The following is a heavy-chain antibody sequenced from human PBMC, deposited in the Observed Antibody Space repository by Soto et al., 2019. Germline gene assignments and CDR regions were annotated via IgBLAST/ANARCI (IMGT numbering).Heavy chain of an antibody. V-gene: IGHV1-58*01. D-gene: IGHD3-22*01. CDR2: IVVGSGNT. CDR1: GFTFTSSA. Sequence: ASVKVSCKTSGFTFTSSAVQWVRQARGQRLEWIGWIVVGSGNTNYAQKFQERVTITRDMSTSTAYMELSSLRSEDTAVYYCAADLSSGYYPPLYWGQGTLVTVSS. CDR3: AADLSSGYYPPLY. J-gene: IGHJ4*02.